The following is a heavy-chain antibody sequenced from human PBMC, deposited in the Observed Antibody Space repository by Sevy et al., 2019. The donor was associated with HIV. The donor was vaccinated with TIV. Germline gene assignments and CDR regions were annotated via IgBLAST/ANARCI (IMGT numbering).Heavy chain of an antibody. V-gene: IGHV1-2*02. CDR3: ARELMYSRCFDF. CDR2: INPNSGGT. D-gene: IGHD6-13*01. CDR1: GYTFTGYY. J-gene: IGHJ4*02. Sequence: ASVKVSCKASGYTFTGYYMHWVRQAPGQGLEWMGWINPNSGGTNYAQKFQGRVTMTRDTSISTAYMELSRLGADDTAVYYCARELMYSRCFDFWGQGTLVTVSS.